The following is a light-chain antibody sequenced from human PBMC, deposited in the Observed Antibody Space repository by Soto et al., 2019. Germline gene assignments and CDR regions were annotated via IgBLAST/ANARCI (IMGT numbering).Light chain of an antibody. V-gene: IGKV3-20*01. CDR3: QQYGSSPRT. Sequence: IVMTQSPASLPVSPGGRVTLSCGSSQSVSSNQLAWYQQKPGQAPRLLIYGASSRATGVSDRFTGSGSGTDFTLTITTLEPEDFAVYYCQQYGSSPRTFGLGTKVDIK. J-gene: IGKJ1*01. CDR1: QSVSSNQ. CDR2: GAS.